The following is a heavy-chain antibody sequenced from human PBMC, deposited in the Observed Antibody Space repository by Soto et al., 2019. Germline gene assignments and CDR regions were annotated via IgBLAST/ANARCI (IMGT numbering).Heavy chain of an antibody. V-gene: IGHV1-18*01. CDR2: ISAYNGNT. Sequence: ASVKVSCKASGYTFTSYGIIWVRQAPGQGLEWMGWISAYNGNTSYAQKLQGRVTMTTDTSTSTAYMELRSLRSDDTAVYYCARAPGALYYDILTGYPYYMDVWGKGTTVTVSS. D-gene: IGHD3-9*01. CDR1: GYTFTSYG. J-gene: IGHJ6*03. CDR3: ARAPGALYYDILTGYPYYMDV.